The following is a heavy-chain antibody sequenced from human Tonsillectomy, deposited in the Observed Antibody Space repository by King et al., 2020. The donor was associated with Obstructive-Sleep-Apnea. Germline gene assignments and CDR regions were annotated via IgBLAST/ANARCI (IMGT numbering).Heavy chain of an antibody. CDR3: ARHQSAAYYFDSSGYPRPIDR. Sequence: QLQESGPGLVKPSETLSLTCTVSGDSINTYYLSWLRQSPEKGLEWIGYIYVTAGTIYNPSLKSRVTISADASRNQFSLTLTSVTAADTAVYYCARHQSAAYYFDSSGYPRPIDRWGQGALVTVSS. CDR1: GDSINTYY. J-gene: IGHJ5*02. D-gene: IGHD3-22*01. V-gene: IGHV4-59*01. CDR2: IYVTAGT.